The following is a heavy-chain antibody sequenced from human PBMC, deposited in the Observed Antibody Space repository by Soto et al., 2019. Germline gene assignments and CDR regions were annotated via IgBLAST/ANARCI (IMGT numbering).Heavy chain of an antibody. J-gene: IGHJ3*02. CDR2: ISGRGDTT. CDR3: AKFIRVKMVVVDDAFDS. Sequence: GGSLRLSCAASGFTFRTYAMSWVRQAPGKGLEWVSAISGRGDTTYYADSVKGRFTISRDNSKNTLYLQMNSLRAEDTAVYYCAKFIRVKMVVVDDAFDSWARGTMVTVSS. V-gene: IGHV3-23*01. D-gene: IGHD3-22*01. CDR1: GFTFRTYA.